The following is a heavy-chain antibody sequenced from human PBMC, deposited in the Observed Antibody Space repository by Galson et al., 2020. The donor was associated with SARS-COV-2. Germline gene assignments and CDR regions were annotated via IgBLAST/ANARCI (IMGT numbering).Heavy chain of an antibody. D-gene: IGHD3-22*01. J-gene: IGHJ5*02. V-gene: IGHV4-34*01. CDR3: ARAYYYDRYWFDP. Sequence: SETLSLTCAVYGGSFSGYYWSWIRQPPGKGLEWIGEIDHSGSTNYNPSLKSRVTISVDTSKNQFSLKLSSVTAADTAVYYCARAYYYDRYWFDPWGQGTLVTVSS. CDR2: IDHSGST. CDR1: GGSFSGYY.